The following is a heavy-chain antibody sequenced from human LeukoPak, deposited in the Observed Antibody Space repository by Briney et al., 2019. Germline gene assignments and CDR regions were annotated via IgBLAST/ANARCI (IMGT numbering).Heavy chain of an antibody. J-gene: IGHJ4*02. D-gene: IGHD2-15*01. CDR3: ARVAATRVY. CDR2: INHSGST. V-gene: IGHV4-38-2*02. Sequence: KPSETLSLTCTVSGYSISSAYYWSWIRQPPGKGLEWIGEINHSGSTNYNPSLKSRVTISVDTSKNQFSLKLSSVTAADTAVYYCARVAATRVYWGQGTLVTVSS. CDR1: GYSISSAYY.